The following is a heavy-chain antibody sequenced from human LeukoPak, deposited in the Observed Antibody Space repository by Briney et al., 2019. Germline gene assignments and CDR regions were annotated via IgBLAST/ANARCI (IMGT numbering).Heavy chain of an antibody. CDR1: GFTFDDYG. Sequence: GGSLRLSCAASGFTFDDYGMSWVRQAPGKGLEWVANIKQDGSEKYYVDSVKGRFTISRDNAKNSLYLQMNSLRAEDTAVYYCARVSYYYYMDVWGKGTTVTVSS. V-gene: IGHV3-7*01. CDR2: IKQDGSEK. J-gene: IGHJ6*03. CDR3: ARVSYYYYMDV.